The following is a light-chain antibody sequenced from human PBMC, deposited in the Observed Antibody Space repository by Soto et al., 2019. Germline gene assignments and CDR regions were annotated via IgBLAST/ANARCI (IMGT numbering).Light chain of an antibody. J-gene: IGKJ2*01. CDR1: QNVNNK. Sequence: EIVMTQSPATLSVSPGETVTLSCRASQNVNNKLAWYQQRPGQAARLLIYAASTRATGIPARFSGSGSGTEFTLTISSLQSEDFAVYYCQQYNNWPPHTFGQGTKLEIK. CDR3: QQYNNWPPHT. CDR2: AAS. V-gene: IGKV3-15*01.